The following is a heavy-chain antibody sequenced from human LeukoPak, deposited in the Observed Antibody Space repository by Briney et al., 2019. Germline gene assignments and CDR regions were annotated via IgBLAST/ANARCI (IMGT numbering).Heavy chain of an antibody. J-gene: IGHJ4*02. CDR1: GFTVSSNY. CDR3: ARAGRRLLFLES. Sequence: GSLRLSCAASGFTVSSNYVSWIRQAPGKGLEWVSYISGSGSTIYYGDSVKGRFTISRDDAKKSVYLQMNSLRAEDTAVYYCARAGRRLLFLESWGLGTLVTVSS. CDR2: ISGSGSTI. V-gene: IGHV3-11*04. D-gene: IGHD6-6*01.